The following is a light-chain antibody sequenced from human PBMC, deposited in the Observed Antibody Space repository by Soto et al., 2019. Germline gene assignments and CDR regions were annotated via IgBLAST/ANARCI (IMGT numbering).Light chain of an antibody. CDR3: QQSYSIPRS. J-gene: IGKJ1*01. Sequence: DIQMTHSESSLSGSVGDRVTITCRASQRISNAVNWYQLKPGKAPKLLIYTSSTLQNGVKSRLSGSGPGTDFTITISSLQPYDFTTYYTQQSYSIPRSVGQGTKVEIK. CDR1: QRISNA. V-gene: IGKV1-39*01. CDR2: TSS.